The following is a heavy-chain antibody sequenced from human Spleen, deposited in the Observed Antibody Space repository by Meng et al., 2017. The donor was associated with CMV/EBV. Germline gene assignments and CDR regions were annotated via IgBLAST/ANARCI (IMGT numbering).Heavy chain of an antibody. V-gene: IGHV5-51*01. CDR3: ATLHRGPVSWFDP. Sequence: KVSCKGSGYSFSSYWIGWVRQMPGKGLEWMGIIYPSDSETRYSPSFQGQVTISVDKSITTAYLQWSSLKASDTAMYYCATLHRGPVSWFDPWGQGTLVTVSS. J-gene: IGHJ5*02. CDR1: GYSFSSYW. D-gene: IGHD1-14*01. CDR2: IYPSDSET.